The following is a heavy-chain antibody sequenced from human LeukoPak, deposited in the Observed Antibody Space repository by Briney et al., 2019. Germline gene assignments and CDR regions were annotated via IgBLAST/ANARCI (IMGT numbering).Heavy chain of an antibody. Sequence: GGSLRLSCAASGFTFRSFSMNWVRQAPGKGLEWVSAISSSGRYMYYADSVKGRFTISRDNANNSLYLQMDSLRTEDTAVYYCAKDVRSDYFDYWGQGTLVTVSS. CDR1: GFTFRSFS. V-gene: IGHV3-21*01. CDR3: AKDVRSDYFDY. CDR2: ISSSGRYM. J-gene: IGHJ4*02.